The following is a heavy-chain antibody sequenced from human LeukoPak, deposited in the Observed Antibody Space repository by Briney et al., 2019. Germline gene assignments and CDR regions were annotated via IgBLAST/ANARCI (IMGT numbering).Heavy chain of an antibody. Sequence: GGSLRLSCAASGFTFSDDYMDWVRQAPGKGLEWVSAISGSGGSTSYADSVKGRFTISRDNSKNTLYLQMNSLRAEDTAVYYCAKGEGAMVRGIVDYWGQGTLVTVSS. J-gene: IGHJ4*02. CDR1: GFTFSDDY. V-gene: IGHV3-23*01. D-gene: IGHD3-10*01. CDR3: AKGEGAMVRGIVDY. CDR2: ISGSGGST.